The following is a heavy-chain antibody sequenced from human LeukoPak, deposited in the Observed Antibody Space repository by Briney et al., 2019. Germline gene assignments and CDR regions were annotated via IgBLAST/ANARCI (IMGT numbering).Heavy chain of an antibody. D-gene: IGHD3-22*01. CDR3: ARDSLLAYYYDSSGYYVRDAFDI. CDR1: GFNFDDYA. CDR2: ISGDGGIT. V-gene: IGHV3-43*02. J-gene: IGHJ3*02. Sequence: PGGSLRLSCAASGFNFDDYAMDWVRPAPGGGLEWVSLISGDGGITYYADSVKGRFTISRDNAKNSLYLQMNSLRAEDTALYYCARDSLLAYYYDSSGYYVRDAFDIWGQGTMVTVSS.